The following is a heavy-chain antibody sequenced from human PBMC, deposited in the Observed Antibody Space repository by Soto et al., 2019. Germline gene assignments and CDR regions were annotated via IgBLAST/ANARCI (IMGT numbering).Heavy chain of an antibody. CDR1: GFTFSSYA. Sequence: PGGSLRLSCAASGFTFSSYAMSWVRQAPGKGLEWVSAISGSGGSTYYADSVKGRFTISRDNSKNTLYLQMNSLRAEDTAVYYCAKNYYDSSGYPPCFDYWGQGTLVTVSS. CDR3: AKNYYDSSGYPPCFDY. V-gene: IGHV3-23*01. CDR2: ISGSGGST. J-gene: IGHJ4*02. D-gene: IGHD3-22*01.